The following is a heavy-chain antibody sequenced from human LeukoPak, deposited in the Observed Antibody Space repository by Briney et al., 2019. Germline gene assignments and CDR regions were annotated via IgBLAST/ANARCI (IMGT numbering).Heavy chain of an antibody. CDR3: ARDRRTSGSYPLAS. D-gene: IGHD1-26*01. Sequence: GGSLRLSCAASGFSFSGYSMNWVRQAPGKGLEWVSSISSGSTYIYYADSVKGRFTIPRDNAKNSLYLHMNSLRAEDTAVYYCARDRRTSGSYPLASWGQGTPVTVSS. V-gene: IGHV3-21*01. CDR1: GFSFSGYS. J-gene: IGHJ4*02. CDR2: ISSGSTYI.